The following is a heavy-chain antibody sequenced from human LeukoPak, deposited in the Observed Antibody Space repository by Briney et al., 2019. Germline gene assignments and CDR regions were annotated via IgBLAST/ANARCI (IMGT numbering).Heavy chain of an antibody. CDR2: ISYDGSNK. V-gene: IGHV3-30-3*01. D-gene: IGHD5-24*01. CDR3: ARNDGYNAFDY. J-gene: IGHJ4*02. CDR1: GFTFSSYA. Sequence: GGSLRLSCAASGFTFSSYAMHWVRQAPGKGLEWVAVISYDGSNKYCADSVKGRFTISRDNSKNTLYLQMNSLRAEDTAVYYCARNDGYNAFDYWGQGTLVTVSS.